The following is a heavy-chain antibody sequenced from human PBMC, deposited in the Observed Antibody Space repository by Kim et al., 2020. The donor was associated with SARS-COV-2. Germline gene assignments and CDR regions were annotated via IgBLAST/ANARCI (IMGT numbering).Heavy chain of an antibody. Sequence: DSVKGRFTISRDNSKNTLYLQMNSLRAEDTAVYYCARGLYGDYGGGGFDYWGQGTLVTVSS. CDR3: ARGLYGDYGGGGFDY. D-gene: IGHD4-17*01. V-gene: IGHV3-30*07. J-gene: IGHJ4*02.